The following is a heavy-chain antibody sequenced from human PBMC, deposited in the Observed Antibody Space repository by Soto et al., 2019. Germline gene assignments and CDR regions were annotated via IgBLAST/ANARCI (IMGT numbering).Heavy chain of an antibody. CDR1: GGSFSGYY. Sequence: QVQLQQWGAGLLKPSETLSLTCAVYGGSFSGYYWSWIRQPPGKGLEWIGEINHSGSTNYNPSLKSRVTISVDTSKNQFSLKLSSVTAADTAVYYCAIQHYDILTGYRDAFDIWGQGTMVTVSS. D-gene: IGHD3-9*01. J-gene: IGHJ3*02. V-gene: IGHV4-34*01. CDR3: AIQHYDILTGYRDAFDI. CDR2: INHSGST.